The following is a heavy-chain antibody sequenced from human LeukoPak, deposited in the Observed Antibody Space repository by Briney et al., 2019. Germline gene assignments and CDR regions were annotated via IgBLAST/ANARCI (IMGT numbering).Heavy chain of an antibody. CDR1: GGSISSGSYY. CDR2: IYYSGGT. V-gene: IGHV4-61*01. J-gene: IGHJ2*01. Sequence: SETLSLTCTVSGGSISSGSYYWSWIRQPPGKGLEWIGYIYYSGGTNYNPSLRSRVTISVHTSKNQFSLKLSSVTAADTAVYYCARGSYDSSGYNTHWYFDLWGRGTLVTVSS. D-gene: IGHD3-22*01. CDR3: ARGSYDSSGYNTHWYFDL.